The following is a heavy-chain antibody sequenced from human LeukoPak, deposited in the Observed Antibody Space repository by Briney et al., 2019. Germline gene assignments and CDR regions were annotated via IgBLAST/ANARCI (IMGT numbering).Heavy chain of an antibody. CDR2: IYHSGST. D-gene: IGHD1-7*01. CDR3: ARDQNWNYRPLTNNWFDP. V-gene: IGHV4-38-2*02. Sequence: SEALSLTCTVSGYSISSGYYWGWIRQPPGKGLECIGGIYHSGSTYYNPSLKSRVTISVDTSKNQFSLKLSSVTAADTAVYYCARDQNWNYRPLTNNWFDPWGQGTLVTVSS. J-gene: IGHJ5*02. CDR1: GYSISSGYY.